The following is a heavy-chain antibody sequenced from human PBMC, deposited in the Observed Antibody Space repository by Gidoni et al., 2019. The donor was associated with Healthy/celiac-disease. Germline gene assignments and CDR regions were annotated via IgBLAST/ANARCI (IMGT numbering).Heavy chain of an antibody. Sequence: QVQLQESGPGLVKPSGTLSLTCAVPGGSISSSNWWSWVRQPPGKGLEWIGEIYHSGSTNYNPSLKSRVTISVDKSKNQFSLKLSSVTAEDTAVYYCARSYQHLRGNWFDPWGQGTLVTVSS. V-gene: IGHV4-4*02. D-gene: IGHD2-2*01. CDR1: GGSISSSNW. CDR3: ARSYQHLRGNWFDP. CDR2: IYHSGST. J-gene: IGHJ5*02.